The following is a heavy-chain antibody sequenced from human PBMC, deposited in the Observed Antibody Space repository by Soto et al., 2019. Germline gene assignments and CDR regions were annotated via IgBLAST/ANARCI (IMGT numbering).Heavy chain of an antibody. D-gene: IGHD2-15*01. CDR1: GGTFSSYA. J-gene: IGHJ5*02. CDR3: ARGRCSGGSCYRGNWFDP. CDR2: IIPIFGTA. V-gene: IGHV1-69*01. Sequence: QVQLVQSGAEVKKPGSSVKVSCKASGGTFSSYAISWVRQAPGQGLEWMGGIIPIFGTANYAQKFQGRVTITADESTSTAYMELSSLRSEDMAVYYCARGRCSGGSCYRGNWFDPWGQGTLVTVSS.